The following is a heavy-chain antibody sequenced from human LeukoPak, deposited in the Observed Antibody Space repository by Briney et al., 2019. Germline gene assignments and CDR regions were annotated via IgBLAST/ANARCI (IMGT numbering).Heavy chain of an antibody. J-gene: IGHJ5*02. CDR1: GYTFSDYY. D-gene: IGHD2-2*01. Sequence: PGASVKVSCKASGYTFSDYYMHWVRQAPGLGLEWMGRINPKSGGTNFAQKFQGRVTMTRDTSISTAYMGLSRLTSDDTAVYYCAAGFCTSTSCSGNWFDPWGQGTLVTVSS. CDR3: AAGFCTSTSCSGNWFDP. V-gene: IGHV1-2*06. CDR2: INPKSGGT.